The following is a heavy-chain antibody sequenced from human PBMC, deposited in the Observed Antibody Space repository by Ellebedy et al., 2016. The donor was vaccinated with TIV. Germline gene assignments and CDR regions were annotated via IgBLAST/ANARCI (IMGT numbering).Heavy chain of an antibody. CDR1: GYTFTGYY. Sequence: ASVKVSCXASGYTFTGYYMHWVRQAPGQGLEWMGWINPNSGGTNYAQKFQGRVTMTRDTSISTAYMELSRLRSDDTAVYYCARDHVATSPYYYGMDVWGQGTTVTVSS. D-gene: IGHD5-12*01. V-gene: IGHV1-2*02. CDR3: ARDHVATSPYYYGMDV. J-gene: IGHJ6*02. CDR2: INPNSGGT.